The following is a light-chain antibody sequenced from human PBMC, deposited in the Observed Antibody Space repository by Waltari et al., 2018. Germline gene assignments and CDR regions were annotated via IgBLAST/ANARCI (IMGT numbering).Light chain of an antibody. CDR3: QQYNNWPPWT. CDR2: GSS. V-gene: IGKV3-15*01. Sequence: VMTQSPATLSLFPGQRAVLSCWASQSIETNLAWFQQKPGQAPRLLIPGSSTRATNVPTRFSGSGSGTAFTLTISSLQSEDFAVYYCQQYNNWPPWTFGPGTKVEIK. CDR1: QSIETN. J-gene: IGKJ1*01.